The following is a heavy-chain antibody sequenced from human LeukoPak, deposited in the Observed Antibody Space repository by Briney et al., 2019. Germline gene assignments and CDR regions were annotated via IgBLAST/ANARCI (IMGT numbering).Heavy chain of an antibody. D-gene: IGHD3-3*01. V-gene: IGHV4-34*01. CDR3: ARGRGNVLRFLEWLTIYFDY. Sequence: SETLSLTCAVYGGPFSGYYWSWIRQPPGKGLEWIGEINHSGSTNYNPSLKSRVTISVDTSKNQFSLKLGSVTAADTAVYYCARGRGNVLRFLEWLTIYFDYWGQGTLVTVSS. CDR2: INHSGST. CDR1: GGPFSGYY. J-gene: IGHJ4*02.